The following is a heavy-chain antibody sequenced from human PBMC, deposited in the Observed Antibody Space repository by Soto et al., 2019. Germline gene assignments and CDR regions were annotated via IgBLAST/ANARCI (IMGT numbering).Heavy chain of an antibody. CDR1: GFTVSSNY. V-gene: IGHV3-66*01. D-gene: IGHD1-20*01. Sequence: GGSLRLSCAASGFTVSSNYMSWVRQAPGKGLEWVSVIYSGGSTYYADSVKGRITISRDNSKNTLYLQMNSLRAEDTAVYYCARDNFYLDAFDIWGQGTMVTVSS. CDR3: ARDNFYLDAFDI. CDR2: IYSGGST. J-gene: IGHJ3*02.